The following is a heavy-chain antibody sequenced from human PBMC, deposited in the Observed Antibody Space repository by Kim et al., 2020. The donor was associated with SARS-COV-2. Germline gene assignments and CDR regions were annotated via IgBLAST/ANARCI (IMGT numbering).Heavy chain of an antibody. Sequence: NHSPSFQGHVTISADKSISTAYLQWSSLKASDTAMYYCARGFYSGYDWGYWGQGTLVTVSS. CDR3: ARGFYSGYDWGY. D-gene: IGHD5-12*01. V-gene: IGHV5-10-1*01. J-gene: IGHJ4*02.